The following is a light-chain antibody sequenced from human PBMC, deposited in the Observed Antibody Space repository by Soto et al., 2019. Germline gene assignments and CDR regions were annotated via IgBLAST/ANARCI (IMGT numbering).Light chain of an antibody. CDR2: GAF. J-gene: IGKJ1*01. CDR1: QSISGT. CDR3: QQYHNWPWT. V-gene: IGKV3-15*01. Sequence: EIVMTQFPSTLSVSPGGRATLSCRASQSISGTLAWYQQKPGQAPRLLIYGAFTRATGFPARFSGSGSGTDFTLTITSLQSEDFAVYYCQQYHNWPWTFGQGTKVDIK.